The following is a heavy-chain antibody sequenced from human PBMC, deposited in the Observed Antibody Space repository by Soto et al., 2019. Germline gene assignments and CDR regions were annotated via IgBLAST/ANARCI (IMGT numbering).Heavy chain of an antibody. CDR2: IRSKANSYAT. Sequence: EVQLVESGGGLVQPGGSLKLSCAASGFTFSGSAMHWVRQASGKGLEWVGRIRSKANSYATAYAASVKGRFTISRDDSKNTAYLQMNSLKTEDTAVYYCTRFPIAAPLGYWCQGSLVTVSS. D-gene: IGHD6-13*01. J-gene: IGHJ4*02. V-gene: IGHV3-73*02. CDR3: TRFPIAAPLGY. CDR1: GFTFSGSA.